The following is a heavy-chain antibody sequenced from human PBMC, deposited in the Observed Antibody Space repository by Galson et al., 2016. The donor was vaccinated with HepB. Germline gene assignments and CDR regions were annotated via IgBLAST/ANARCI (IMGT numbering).Heavy chain of an antibody. CDR2: VIPFLGIP. Sequence: SVKLSCKASGGTFSNYSISWVRQAPGQGPEWIPWVIPFLGIPNYSQKFQGSLAITADESTSTTYMELSSLTSDDTAVYYCTKYESGDNGNDHDWGQGTLVTVSS. D-gene: IGHD5-12*01. J-gene: IGHJ1*01. CDR1: GGTFSNYS. V-gene: IGHV1-69*02. CDR3: TKYESGDNGNDHD.